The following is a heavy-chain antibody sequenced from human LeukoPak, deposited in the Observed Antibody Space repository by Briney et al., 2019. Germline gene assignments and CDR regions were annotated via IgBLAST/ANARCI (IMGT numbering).Heavy chain of an antibody. Sequence: GGSLRLSCAASGFTFSDYFMSWIRQAPEKGLEWVSYIGPSSDSINYADSVKGRFTVSRDNAKNSVYLQMNSLRAEDTAVYYCARVNPSNSGFYAYWGQGTLVTVSS. CDR2: IGPSSDSI. D-gene: IGHD1-26*01. CDR3: ARVNPSNSGFYAY. CDR1: GFTFSDYF. J-gene: IGHJ1*01. V-gene: IGHV3-11*04.